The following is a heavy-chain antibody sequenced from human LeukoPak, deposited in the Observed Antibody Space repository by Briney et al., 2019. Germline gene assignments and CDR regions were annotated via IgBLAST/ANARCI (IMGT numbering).Heavy chain of an antibody. V-gene: IGHV4-39*01. J-gene: IGHJ4*02. D-gene: IGHD6-19*01. CDR2: IYYSGST. CDR1: GGSISSSSYY. CDR3: ARQRGRGWYS. Sequence: PSETLSLTCTVSGGSISSSSYYWGWIRQPPGKGLEWIGSIYYSGSTYYNPSLKSRVTISVDTSKNQFSLKLSSVTAADTAVYYCARQRGRGWYSWGQGTLVTVSS.